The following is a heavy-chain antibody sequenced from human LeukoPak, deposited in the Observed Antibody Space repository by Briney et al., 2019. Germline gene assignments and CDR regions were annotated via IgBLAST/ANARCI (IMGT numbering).Heavy chain of an antibody. Sequence: PGGSLRLSCAASGFTFSSYAMSWVRQAPGEGLEWVSAISGSGGSTYYADSVKGRFTISRDNSKNTLYLQMNSLRAEDTAVYYCAKALWSGYGDSNWFDPWGQGTLVTVS. D-gene: IGHD4-17*01. J-gene: IGHJ5*02. CDR3: AKALWSGYGDSNWFDP. CDR1: GFTFSSYA. V-gene: IGHV3-23*01. CDR2: ISGSGGST.